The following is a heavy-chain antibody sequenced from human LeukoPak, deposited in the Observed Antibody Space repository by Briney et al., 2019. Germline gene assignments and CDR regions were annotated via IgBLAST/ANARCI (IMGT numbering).Heavy chain of an antibody. Sequence: SETLSLTCTVSGGSISTYYWSWIRQPPGKGLEWIGYIYYSGSTNYNPSLKSRVTISVDTSKNQFSLKLTSVTAADTAVYYCARGAPPNIAARPTFDYWGQGTLVTVSS. D-gene: IGHD6-6*01. CDR3: ARGAPPNIAARPTFDY. J-gene: IGHJ4*02. CDR2: IYYSGST. CDR1: GGSISTYY. V-gene: IGHV4-59*01.